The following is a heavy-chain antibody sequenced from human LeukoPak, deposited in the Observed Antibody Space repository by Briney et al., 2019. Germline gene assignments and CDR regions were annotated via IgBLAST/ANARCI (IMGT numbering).Heavy chain of an antibody. CDR1: GFTFSSYN. V-gene: IGHV3-21*01. J-gene: IGHJ4*02. Sequence: GGSLRLSCAASGFTFSSYNMNWVRQAPGKGLEWVSSISGRSSYINYADSVKGRFTISRDNAKNSLYLQMNSLRAEDTAVYYCARFSSGWFRSSYFNYWGQGTLVTVSS. CDR3: ARFSSGWFRSSYFNY. D-gene: IGHD6-19*01. CDR2: ISGRSSYI.